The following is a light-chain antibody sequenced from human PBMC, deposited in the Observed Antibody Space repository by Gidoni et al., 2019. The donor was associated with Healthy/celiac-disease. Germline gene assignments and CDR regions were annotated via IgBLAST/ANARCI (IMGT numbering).Light chain of an antibody. Sequence: EIGLTQSPATLALSPGERATLSCRASQSVSSYLAWYQQKPGQAPRLLIYDASNRATGIPARFSGSGSGTDFTLTISSLEPEDFAVYYCQQRSNWPLTFXGXTKVXIK. V-gene: IGKV3-11*01. J-gene: IGKJ4*01. CDR3: QQRSNWPLT. CDR2: DAS. CDR1: QSVSSY.